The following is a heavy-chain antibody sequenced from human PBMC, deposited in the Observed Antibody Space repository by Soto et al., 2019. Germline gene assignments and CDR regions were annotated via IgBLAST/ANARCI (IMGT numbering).Heavy chain of an antibody. J-gene: IGHJ5*02. D-gene: IGHD3-9*01. V-gene: IGHV1-3*01. Sequence: ASVKVSCKASGYTFTSYAMHWVRQAPGQRLEWMGWINAGNGNTKYSQKFQGRVTITRDTSASTAYMELSSLRSEDTAVYYCARVLMVTGYIHYNWFDPWGQGTLVTVSS. CDR3: ARVLMVTGYIHYNWFDP. CDR2: INAGNGNT. CDR1: GYTFTSYA.